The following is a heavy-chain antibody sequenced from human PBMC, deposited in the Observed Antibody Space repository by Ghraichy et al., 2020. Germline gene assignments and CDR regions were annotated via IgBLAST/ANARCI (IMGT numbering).Heavy chain of an antibody. CDR3: ARMYYDIWSGYYTRSGFDY. V-gene: IGHV4-34*01. CDR2: INHSGST. CDR1: GGSFSGYY. Sequence: SQTLSLTCAVYGGSFSGYYWSWIRQPPGKGLEWIGEINHSGSTNYNPSLKSRVTISVDTSKNQFSLKLSSVTAADTAVYYCARMYYDIWSGYYTRSGFDYWGQGTLVTVSS. D-gene: IGHD3-3*01. J-gene: IGHJ4*02.